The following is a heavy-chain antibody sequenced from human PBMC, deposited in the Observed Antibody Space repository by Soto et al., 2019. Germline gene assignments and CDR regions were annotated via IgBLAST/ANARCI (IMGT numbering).Heavy chain of an antibody. CDR2: IKSESAGGTR. Sequence: WGSLRLSCTVSGLTFTNAWMDWVRQAPGKGLEWVGRIKSESAGGTRDYGAPVKDRFIISRDDSKNTVFLQMNSLKTEDTAVYYCTTEPKWGFWGQGAQVTVSS. V-gene: IGHV3-15*07. J-gene: IGHJ4*02. CDR3: TTEPKWGF. CDR1: GLTFTNAW. D-gene: IGHD1-26*01.